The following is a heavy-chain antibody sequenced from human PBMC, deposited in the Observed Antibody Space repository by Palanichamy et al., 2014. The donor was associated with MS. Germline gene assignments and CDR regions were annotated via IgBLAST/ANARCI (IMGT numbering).Heavy chain of an antibody. J-gene: IGHJ4*02. CDR2: INPNSGGT. Sequence: QVQLVQSGAEVKKPGASVKVSCKASGYTFTGYYMHWVRQAPGQGLEWMGWINPNSGGTNYAQKFQGRVTMTRDTSISTAYMELSRLRSDDTAVYYCARPPTYYYGSSGYYYDYWGQGTLVTVSS. V-gene: IGHV1-2*02. CDR1: GYTFTGYY. CDR3: ARPPTYYYGSSGYYYDY. D-gene: IGHD3-22*01.